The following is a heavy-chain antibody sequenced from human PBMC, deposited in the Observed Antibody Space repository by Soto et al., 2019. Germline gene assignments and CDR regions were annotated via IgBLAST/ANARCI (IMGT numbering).Heavy chain of an antibody. CDR2: FDPEDGET. J-gene: IGHJ3*02. CDR1: GYTLTELS. D-gene: IGHD4-17*01. Sequence: ASVKVSCKVSGYTLTELSMHWVRQAPGKGLEWMGGFDPEDGETIYAQKFQGRVTMTEDTSTDTAYMELSSLRSEDTAVYYCATDYGDLHAFDIWGQGTMVTVSS. V-gene: IGHV1-24*01. CDR3: ATDYGDLHAFDI.